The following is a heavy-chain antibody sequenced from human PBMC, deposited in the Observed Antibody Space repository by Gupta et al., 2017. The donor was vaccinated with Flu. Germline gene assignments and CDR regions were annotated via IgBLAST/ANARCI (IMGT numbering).Heavy chain of an antibody. CDR2: IYYSGST. V-gene: IGHV4-31*02. CDR1: GSISSGGYY. CDR3: ARVPAGTGDSGYYGMDV. J-gene: IGHJ6*02. Sequence: GSISSGGYYWSWIRQHPGKGLEWIGYIYYSGSTYYNPSLKSRVTISVDTSKNQFSLKLSSVTAADTAVYYCARVPAGTGDSGYYGMDVWGQGTTVTVSS. D-gene: IGHD7-27*01.